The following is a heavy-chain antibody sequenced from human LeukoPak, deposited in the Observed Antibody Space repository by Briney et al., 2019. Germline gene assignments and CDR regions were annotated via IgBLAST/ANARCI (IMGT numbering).Heavy chain of an antibody. Sequence: ASVKVSCKASGYTFTSYDINWVRQATGQGLEWMGWMNPNSGNTGYAQKFQGRVTMTRNTSISTAYMELSSLRSEDTAVYYCARGAYCGGDCYFTGWYFDLWGRGTLVTVSS. V-gene: IGHV1-8*01. CDR3: ARGAYCGGDCYFTGWYFDL. J-gene: IGHJ2*01. CDR1: GYTFTSYD. D-gene: IGHD2-21*02. CDR2: MNPNSGNT.